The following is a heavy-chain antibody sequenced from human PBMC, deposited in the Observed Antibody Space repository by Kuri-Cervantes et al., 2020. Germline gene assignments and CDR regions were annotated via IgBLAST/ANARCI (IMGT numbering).Heavy chain of an antibody. CDR1: GFTFSSYS. J-gene: IGHJ4*02. CDR3: ALPYYDFWSGYYSKTDY. V-gene: IGHV3-48*04. Sequence: GGSLRLSCAASGFTFSSYSMNWVRQAPGKGLEWVSYISSSSSTIYFADSVKGRFTVSRDNAQNSLYLQMNGLRAEDTAVYYCALPYYDFWSGYYSKTDYWGQGTLVTVSS. D-gene: IGHD3-3*01. CDR2: ISSSSSTI.